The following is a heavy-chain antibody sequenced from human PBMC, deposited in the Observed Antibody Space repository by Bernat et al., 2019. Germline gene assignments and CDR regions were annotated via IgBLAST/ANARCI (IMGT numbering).Heavy chain of an antibody. V-gene: IGHV3-21*01. Sequence: EVQLVESGGGLVKPGGSLRLSCAASGFTFSSYSMNWVRQAPGKGLEWVSAISSSSSYIYYADSVKGRFTISRDNAKNSLYLQMNSLRAEDTAVYYCAGGYESSGYLKNFDYWGQGTLVTVSS. CDR1: GFTFSSYS. CDR3: AGGYESSGYLKNFDY. J-gene: IGHJ4*02. CDR2: ISSSSSYI. D-gene: IGHD3-22*01.